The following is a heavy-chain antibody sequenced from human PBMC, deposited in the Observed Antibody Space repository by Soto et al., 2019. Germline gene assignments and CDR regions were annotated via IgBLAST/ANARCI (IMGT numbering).Heavy chain of an antibody. CDR1: GFTFSVYA. Sequence: GGSLRLSCGASGFTFSVYAMTWVRQAPGKGLEWVSAISGNGGSTYYADSVKGRFTISRDNSKSTLHLQMNSLRVEDTAVYYCARPYCGANSCHNWFDPWGQGTLVTVSS. D-gene: IGHD2-21*01. CDR3: ARPYCGANSCHNWFDP. CDR2: ISGNGGST. V-gene: IGHV3-23*01. J-gene: IGHJ5*02.